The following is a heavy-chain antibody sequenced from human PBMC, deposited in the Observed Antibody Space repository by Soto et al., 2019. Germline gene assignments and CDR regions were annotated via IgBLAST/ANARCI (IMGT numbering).Heavy chain of an antibody. CDR1: GFTFSYYS. CDR2: ISYDGSNK. J-gene: IGHJ4*02. V-gene: IGHV3-30*18. CDR3: AQGPPLDY. Sequence: GGSLRLSCAASGFTFSYYSMHWVRQAPGKGLEWVAVISYDGSNKYYADSVKGRFIISRDNSKNRLYLQMNSLRAEDTAVYYCAQGPPLDYWGQGTLLTLSS.